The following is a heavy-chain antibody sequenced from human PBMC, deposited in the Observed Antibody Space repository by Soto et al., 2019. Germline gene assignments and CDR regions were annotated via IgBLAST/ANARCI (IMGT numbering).Heavy chain of an antibody. Sequence: QVLLEQSGAEVKKPGASVKVSCETSGYTFTSYGISWVRQAPGQGLEWMGWISVYSGNTHYAQTLQGRVSLTRDTSTSTAYMELRSLRSDDTAVYYCARDHGQWLVDPCGHGTLVTVAS. D-gene: IGHD6-19*01. CDR1: GYTFTSYG. CDR2: ISVYSGNT. CDR3: ARDHGQWLVDP. J-gene: IGHJ5*02. V-gene: IGHV1-18*01.